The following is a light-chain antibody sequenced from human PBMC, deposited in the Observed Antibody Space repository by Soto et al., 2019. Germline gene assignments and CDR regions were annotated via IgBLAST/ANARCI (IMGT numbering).Light chain of an antibody. CDR2: DVS. Sequence: DIQMTQSPSTLSASVGDRVTITCRASQSVSSWLAWYQQKQGKAPKFLIYDVSNLESGVPSRFSGSGSGPEFTLTISSLQPDDFATYYCQQYNSYPLTVGGGTKVEIK. V-gene: IGKV1-5*01. J-gene: IGKJ4*01. CDR1: QSVSSW. CDR3: QQYNSYPLT.